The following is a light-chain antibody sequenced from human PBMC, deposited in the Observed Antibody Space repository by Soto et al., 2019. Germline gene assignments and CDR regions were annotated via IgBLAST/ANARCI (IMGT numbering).Light chain of an antibody. CDR2: AAS. Sequence: DIQLTQSPSSLSASIGDRVTITCRASQVIRNLLGWFQQKPGTAPKSLIFAASKLESGVPLRFSGSGSGTDFTLTITSLQPEDFATYYCQQYDNYPWTFGQGTRVEIK. J-gene: IGKJ1*01. CDR3: QQYDNYPWT. CDR1: QVIRNL. V-gene: IGKV1-16*01.